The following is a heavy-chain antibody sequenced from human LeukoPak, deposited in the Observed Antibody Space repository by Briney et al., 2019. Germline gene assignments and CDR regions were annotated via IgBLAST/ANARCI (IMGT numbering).Heavy chain of an antibody. J-gene: IGHJ3*02. D-gene: IGHD3-22*01. Sequence: GASVKVSCKASGYTFTSYGISWVRQAPGQGLEWMGWISAYNGNTNYAQKLQGRVTMTTDTSTSTAYMELRSLRSDDTAVYYCARPQYYYDSSGYYWGAFDIWGQGTMVTVSS. CDR2: ISAYNGNT. CDR3: ARPQYYYDSSGYYWGAFDI. CDR1: GYTFTSYG. V-gene: IGHV1-18*01.